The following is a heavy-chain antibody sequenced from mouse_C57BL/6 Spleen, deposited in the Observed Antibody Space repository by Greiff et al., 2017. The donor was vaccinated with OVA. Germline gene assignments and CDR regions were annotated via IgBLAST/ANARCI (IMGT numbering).Heavy chain of an antibody. D-gene: IGHD2-4*01. J-gene: IGHJ1*03. Sequence: VQLVESGAELVKPGASVKMSCKASGYTFTSYWITWVKQRPGQGLEWIGDIYPGSGSTNYNEKFKSKATLTVDTSSSTAYMQLSSLTSEDSAVYYCARGGLYYDYDWYFDVWGTGTTVTVSS. CDR2: IYPGSGST. CDR3: ARGGLYYDYDWYFDV. CDR1: GYTFTSYW. V-gene: IGHV1-55*01.